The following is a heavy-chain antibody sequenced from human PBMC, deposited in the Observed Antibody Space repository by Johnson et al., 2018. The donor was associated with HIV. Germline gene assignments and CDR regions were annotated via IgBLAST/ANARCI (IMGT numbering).Heavy chain of an antibody. CDR3: AKSYYEEERPMGVDAFDI. CDR2: IRYDGSNK. Sequence: QVQLVESGGGVVQPGRSLRLSCSASGFTFSSYAMHWVRQAPGKGLEWVAFIRYDGSNKYYADSVKGRFTISRDNSKNTLYLQMNSLRAEDTAVYYCAKSYYEEERPMGVDAFDIWGQGTMVTVSS. D-gene: IGHD1-26*01. V-gene: IGHV3-33*08. CDR1: GFTFSSYA. J-gene: IGHJ3*02.